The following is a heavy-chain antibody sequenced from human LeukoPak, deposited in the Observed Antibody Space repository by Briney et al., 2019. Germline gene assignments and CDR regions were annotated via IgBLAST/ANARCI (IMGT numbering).Heavy chain of an antibody. J-gene: IGHJ4*02. V-gene: IGHV1-18*01. CDR2: ISAYNGNT. CDR3: ARVQLGINKPDY. CDR1: GYTFTSYG. D-gene: IGHD6-13*01. Sequence: GASVKVSCKASGYTFTSYGISWVRQAPGQGLEWMGWISAYNGNTNYAQKLQGRVTMTTDTSTSTAYMELSSLRADDTAVYYCARVQLGINKPDYWGQGTLVTVSS.